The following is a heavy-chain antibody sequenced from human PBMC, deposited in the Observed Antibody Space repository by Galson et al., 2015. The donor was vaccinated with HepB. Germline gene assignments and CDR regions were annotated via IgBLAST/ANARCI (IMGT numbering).Heavy chain of an antibody. Sequence: SVKVSCKASGGAFTNYAINWVRQAPGQGLEWMGGIIPIFGTPNYAQKFQGRVTITADESTTTVYMELSSLRSEDTAVYYCVGQKRRGTVFGVVHDAFDIWGQGTMATVSS. CDR1: GGAFTNYA. CDR2: IIPIFGTP. D-gene: IGHD3-3*01. V-gene: IGHV1-69*13. J-gene: IGHJ3*02. CDR3: VGQKRRGTVFGVVHDAFDI.